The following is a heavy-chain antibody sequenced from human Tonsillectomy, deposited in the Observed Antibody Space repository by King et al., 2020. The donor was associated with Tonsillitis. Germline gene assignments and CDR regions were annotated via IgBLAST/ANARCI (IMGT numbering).Heavy chain of an antibody. CDR3: ARGPRRYYYYMDV. V-gene: IGHV3-11*01. J-gene: IGHJ6*03. CDR1: GFTFSDYY. CDR2: ISSSGSTI. Sequence: VQLVESGGGLVKPGGSLRLSCAASGFTFSDYYMSWIRQAPGKGLDWVSYISSSGSTIYYADSVKGRFTISRYNAKNSLYLHMNSLRAEDTAVYYCARGPRRYYYYMDVWGTGTTVTVSS.